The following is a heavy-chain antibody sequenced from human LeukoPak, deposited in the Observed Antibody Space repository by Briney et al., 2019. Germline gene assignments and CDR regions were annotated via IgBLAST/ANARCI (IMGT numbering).Heavy chain of an antibody. CDR3: AHSGTVTSPHDAFDV. V-gene: IGHV2-5*02. CDR2: IYWDDDK. Sequence: SGPTLVKPTQTLTLTCTFSGFSLSSSGVGVGWIRQPPGKALEWLALIYWDDDKRYSPSLKSRLTITKDPSKNQVVLTLTNMDPVDTGTYYCAHSGTVTSPHDAFDVWGQGTMVTVSS. J-gene: IGHJ3*01. CDR1: GFSLSSSGVG. D-gene: IGHD4-17*01.